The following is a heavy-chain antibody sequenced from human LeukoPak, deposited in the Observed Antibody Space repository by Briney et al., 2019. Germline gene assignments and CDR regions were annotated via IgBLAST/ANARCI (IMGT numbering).Heavy chain of an antibody. Sequence: SVKVSCKASGGTFSSYAISWVRQAPGQGLEWMGGIIPIFGTANYAQKFQGRVTITADESTSTAYVELSSLRSEDTAVYYCAKDSSSWYGGYYYYYYMDVWGKGTTVTVS. CDR1: GGTFSSYA. D-gene: IGHD6-13*01. CDR2: IIPIFGTA. V-gene: IGHV1-69*13. J-gene: IGHJ6*03. CDR3: AKDSSSWYGGYYYYYYMDV.